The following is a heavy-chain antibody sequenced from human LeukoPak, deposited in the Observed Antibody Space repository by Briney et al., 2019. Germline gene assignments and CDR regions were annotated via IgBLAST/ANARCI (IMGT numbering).Heavy chain of an antibody. D-gene: IGHD4-17*01. CDR3: ARANTVTYYYYYMDV. V-gene: IGHV3-20*04. CDR2: INWNGGST. Sequence: GGSLRLSCAASGFTFDDYGMSWVRQAPGKGLEWVSGINWNGGSTGYADSVKGRFTISRDNAKNSLYLQMNSLRAEDTALYYCARANTVTYYYYYMDVWGKGTTVTVSS. J-gene: IGHJ6*03. CDR1: GFTFDDYG.